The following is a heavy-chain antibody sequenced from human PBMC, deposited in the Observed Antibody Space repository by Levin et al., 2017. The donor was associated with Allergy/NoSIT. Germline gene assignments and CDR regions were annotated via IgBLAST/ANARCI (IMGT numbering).Heavy chain of an antibody. CDR1: GGSFSGYY. J-gene: IGHJ3*02. D-gene: IGHD3-10*01. V-gene: IGHV4-34*01. CDR2: INHSGST. CDR3: AGRGLVRGVTDAFDI. Sequence: SETLSLTCAVYGGSFSGYYWSWIRQPPGKGLEWIGEINHSGSTNYNPSLKSRVTISVDTSKNQFSLKLSSVTAADTAVYYCAGRGLVRGVTDAFDIWGQGTMVTVSS.